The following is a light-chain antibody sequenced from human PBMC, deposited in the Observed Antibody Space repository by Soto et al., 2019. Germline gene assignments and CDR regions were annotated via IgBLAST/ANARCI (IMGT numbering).Light chain of an antibody. J-gene: IGLJ1*01. CDR2: DVT. CDR3: CSYAGSYTYV. V-gene: IGLV2-11*01. CDR1: TNDVGNYNY. Sequence: QSVLTQPRSVSGSPGQSVTISCTGTTNDVGNYNYVSWYQQHPGKAPKLMIYDVTQRPSGVPDRFSGSKSGNTASLTISGLQAEDEADYYCCSYAGSYTYVFGTGTKLTVL.